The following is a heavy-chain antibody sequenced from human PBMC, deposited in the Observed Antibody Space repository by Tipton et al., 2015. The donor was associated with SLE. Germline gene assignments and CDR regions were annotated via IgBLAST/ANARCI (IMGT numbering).Heavy chain of an antibody. CDR1: GGSFSGYY. D-gene: IGHD2-15*01. Sequence: PSLTCAVYGGSFSGYYWSWIRQPPGKGLEWIGEINHSGGTNYNPSLKSRVTISVDTSKNQFSLKLSSVTAADTAVYYCARGLFGWELPYWGQGTLVTVSS. CDR2: INHSGGT. CDR3: ARGLFGWELPY. V-gene: IGHV4-34*01. J-gene: IGHJ4*02.